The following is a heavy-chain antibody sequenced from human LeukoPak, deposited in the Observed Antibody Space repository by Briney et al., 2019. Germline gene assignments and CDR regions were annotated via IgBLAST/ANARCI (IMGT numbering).Heavy chain of an antibody. Sequence: SVKVSCKASGYTFTSYDINWVRQATGQGLEWMGGIIPIFGTANYAQKFQGRVTITADESTSTAYMELSSLRSEDTAVYYCVTDRFSLDYYYYGMDVWGQGTTVTVSS. CDR2: IIPIFGTA. CDR3: VTDRFSLDYYYYGMDV. J-gene: IGHJ6*02. CDR1: GYTFTSYD. V-gene: IGHV1-69*13. D-gene: IGHD3-16*01.